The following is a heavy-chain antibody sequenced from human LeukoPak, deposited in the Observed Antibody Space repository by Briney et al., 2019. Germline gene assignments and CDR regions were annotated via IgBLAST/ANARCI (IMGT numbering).Heavy chain of an antibody. J-gene: IGHJ4*02. CDR3: ASGTDSRKLGY. Sequence: PSETLSLTCTVSGGSITGYYWSWIRQPPGKGLEWIAYIYYSGITNYNPSLKSRVTVSVDMSKNQVSLQLSSVTAADTAVYYCASGTDSRKLGYWGQGTLVTVSS. CDR1: GGSITGYY. V-gene: IGHV4-59*01. CDR2: IYYSGIT. D-gene: IGHD3-22*01.